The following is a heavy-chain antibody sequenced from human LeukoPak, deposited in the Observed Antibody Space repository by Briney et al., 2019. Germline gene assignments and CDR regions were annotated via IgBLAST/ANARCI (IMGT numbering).Heavy chain of an antibody. V-gene: IGHV1-2*02. Sequence: ASVKVSCKASGYTFTGYYMHWVRQAPGQGLEWMGWINPNSGGTNYAQKFQGRVTMTRDTSISTAYMEPSRLRSDDTAVYYCARDLGETWIQLWYYFDYWGQGTLVTVSS. CDR2: INPNSGGT. CDR3: ARDLGETWIQLWYYFDY. D-gene: IGHD5-18*01. J-gene: IGHJ4*02. CDR1: GYTFTGYY.